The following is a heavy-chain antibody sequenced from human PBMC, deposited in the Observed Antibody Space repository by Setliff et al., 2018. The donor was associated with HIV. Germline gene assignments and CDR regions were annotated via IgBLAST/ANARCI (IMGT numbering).Heavy chain of an antibody. CDR3: ARGNNDLESFDY. D-gene: IGHD3-3*01. V-gene: IGHV4-4*09. CDR1: GGSIGGYS. CDR2: IYPSTSA. Sequence: SETLSLTCSVSGGSIGGYSWGWIRQSPGKGLEWIGYIYPSTSANYNPSLKSRVRMSVDTSKNQFSLKLTSVTASDTAVYYCARGNNDLESFDYWGQGALVTVSS. J-gene: IGHJ4*02.